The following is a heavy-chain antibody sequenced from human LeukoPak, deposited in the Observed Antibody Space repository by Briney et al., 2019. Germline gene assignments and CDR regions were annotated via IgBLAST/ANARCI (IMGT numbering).Heavy chain of an antibody. Sequence: SGTLSLTCAVSGGSISNSNWWSWVRQPPGKGLEWIGEIYHSGSTNYNPSLKSRVTISVDKSKNQFSLKLSSVTAADTAVYYCARGHGSSFFVHDYWGQGTLVTVSS. D-gene: IGHD6-6*01. J-gene: IGHJ4*02. CDR3: ARGHGSSFFVHDY. CDR1: GGSISNSNW. CDR2: IYHSGST. V-gene: IGHV4-4*02.